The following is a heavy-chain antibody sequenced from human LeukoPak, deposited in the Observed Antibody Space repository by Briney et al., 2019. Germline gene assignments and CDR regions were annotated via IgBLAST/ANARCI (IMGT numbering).Heavy chain of an antibody. CDR1: GFTFSDYS. CDR2: IGISSGNT. CDR3: AKDVDPFGSGSYVEGFDY. D-gene: IGHD3-10*01. V-gene: IGHV3-48*01. Sequence: GGSLRLSCAASGFTFSDYSMNWVRQAPGKGLEWISYIGISSGNTKYADSVKGRFTISRDNSKNTLYLQMNSLRAEDTAVYYCAKDVDPFGSGSYVEGFDYWGQGTLVTVSS. J-gene: IGHJ4*02.